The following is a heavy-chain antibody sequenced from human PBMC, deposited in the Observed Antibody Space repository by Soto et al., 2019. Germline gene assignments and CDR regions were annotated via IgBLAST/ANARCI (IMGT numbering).Heavy chain of an antibody. V-gene: IGHV4-59*08. J-gene: IGHJ4*02. Sequence: WEPLSHTCTVSGGSIRSYYWTWIRQPPGKGLEWIGYIYYSGSTNYNPSLKSRVTISVDTSKNQFSLKLSSVTAADTAAYYCARVETTVSYYFDYWGQGTRVTVSS. CDR1: GGSIRSYY. D-gene: IGHD4-4*01. CDR3: ARVETTVSYYFDY. CDR2: IYYSGST.